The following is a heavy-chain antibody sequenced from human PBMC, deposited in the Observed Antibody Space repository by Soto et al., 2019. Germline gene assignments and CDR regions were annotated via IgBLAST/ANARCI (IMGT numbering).Heavy chain of an antibody. Sequence: PGGSLRLSCAASGFTFSRFELHWVRQAPGKGLEWISYISSSGSTAYYASSVGGRFTISRDNANNSVCLQMDSLRAEDTALYYCTRAAWFPYLSFYWGQGALVTVSS. J-gene: IGHJ4*02. CDR3: TRAAWFPYLSFY. D-gene: IGHD3-10*01. CDR2: ISSSGSTA. V-gene: IGHV3-48*03. CDR1: GFTFSRFE.